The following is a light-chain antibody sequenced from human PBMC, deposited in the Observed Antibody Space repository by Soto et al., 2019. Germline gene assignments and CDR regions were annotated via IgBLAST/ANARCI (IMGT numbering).Light chain of an antibody. Sequence: DIQMTQSPSTLSASVGDRVTITCRSSQSITSWLAWYQPKPGKAPKLMIYKASSLESGVPSRFSGSCSGTEFTLTIIGLQPDDVATYYFNQYNSYYTFGQGTKLEIK. V-gene: IGKV1-5*03. CDR2: KAS. J-gene: IGKJ2*01. CDR3: NQYNSYYT. CDR1: QSITSW.